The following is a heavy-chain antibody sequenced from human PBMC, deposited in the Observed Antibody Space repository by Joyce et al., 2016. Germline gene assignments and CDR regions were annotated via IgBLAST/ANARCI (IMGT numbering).Heavy chain of an antibody. CDR3: AGSVAAQPGAYSYYGMDV. V-gene: IGHV3-21*01. D-gene: IGHD2-15*01. J-gene: IGHJ6*02. CDR1: AFTFNSYS. Sequence: EVHLVESGGGLVKPGGSLRLSCAASAFTFNSYSLNWFRQAQWKGLEWVSSISGSGSHIYYADSLEGRFTISRDNAKNALYLQMNNLRVEDTAVYYCAGSVAAQPGAYSYYGMDVWGQGTTVTVSS. CDR2: ISGSGSHI.